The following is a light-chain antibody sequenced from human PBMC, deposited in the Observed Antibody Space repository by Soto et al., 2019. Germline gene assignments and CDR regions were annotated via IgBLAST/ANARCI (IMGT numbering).Light chain of an antibody. V-gene: IGKV1-6*01. J-gene: IGKJ1*01. CDR2: AAS. CDR1: QGIRND. Sequence: AIPMTQYPSSLSASVGDRVTITCRASQGIRNDLGWYQQKPGKAPKLLIYAASSLQSGVPSRFSGSGSGTDFTLTISSLQPEDFATYYCLQDYNYPRTFGQGTKVEIK. CDR3: LQDYNYPRT.